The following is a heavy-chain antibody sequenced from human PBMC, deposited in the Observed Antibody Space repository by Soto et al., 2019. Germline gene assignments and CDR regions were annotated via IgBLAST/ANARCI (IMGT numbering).Heavy chain of an antibody. V-gene: IGHV4-59*01. D-gene: IGHD5-12*01. CDR2: IYYSGST. J-gene: IGHJ4*02. CDR1: GGSISSYY. CDR3: ARRGGYDLGLFDY. Sequence: QVQLQESGPGLVKPSETLSLTCTVSGGSISSYYWSWIRQPPGKGLEWIGYIYYSGSTNYNPSLKSRVTMSVDTSKNQFSLKLSSVTAADTAVYYCARRGGYDLGLFDYWGQGTLVTVSS.